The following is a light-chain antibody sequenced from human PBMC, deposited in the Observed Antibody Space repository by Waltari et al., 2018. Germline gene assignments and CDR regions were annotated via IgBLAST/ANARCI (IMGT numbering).Light chain of an antibody. CDR3: QQYDNLPVT. CDR1: QDISKY. Sequence: DIQMTQSPSSLSASVRDRVTITCRASQDISKYLSWYQQKPGKAPKLLIYGASNLETWVQSMFSGSGSGTYFTFTISSLQPEDIATYYCQQYDNLPVTFGQGTRVDIK. J-gene: IGKJ1*01. V-gene: IGKV1-33*01. CDR2: GAS.